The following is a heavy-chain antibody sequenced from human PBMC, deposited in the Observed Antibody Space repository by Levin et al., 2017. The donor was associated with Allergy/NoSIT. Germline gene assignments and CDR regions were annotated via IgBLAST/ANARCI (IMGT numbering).Heavy chain of an antibody. J-gene: IGHJ5*02. V-gene: IGHV3-15*01. CDR3: TDAPGWFDP. Sequence: GGSLRLSCAASGFTFSNVWMSWVRQAPGKGLEWVGHIKRKSDGGTTDYAAPVKGRFTIPRDDSKNTLFLQMNGLKIEDTAVYYCTDAPGWFDPWGQGTLVTVSS. CDR1: GFTFSNVW. CDR2: IKRKSDGGTT.